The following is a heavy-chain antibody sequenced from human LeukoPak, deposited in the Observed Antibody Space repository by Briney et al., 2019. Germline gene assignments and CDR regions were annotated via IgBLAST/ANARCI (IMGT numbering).Heavy chain of an antibody. CDR1: GASFSSSGYY. CDR2: ISYGGHT. CDR3: ARQIALAGEWAFDI. Sequence: SETQSLTCAVSGASFSSSGYYWIWIRQPPGKGLEWIGSISYGGHTYYSPSLRSRVTISVDTSNNRFSLQLSSVTAADTAVYYCARQIALAGEWAFDIWGQGTMVTVSS. J-gene: IGHJ3*02. D-gene: IGHD6-19*01. V-gene: IGHV4-39*01.